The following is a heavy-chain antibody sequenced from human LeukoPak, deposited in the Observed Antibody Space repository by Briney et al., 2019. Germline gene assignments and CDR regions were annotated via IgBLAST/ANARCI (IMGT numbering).Heavy chain of an antibody. Sequence: ASVKVSCKASGYTFTSYYMHWVRHAPGQGLEWMGIINPSGGSTSYAQKFQGRVTMTRDTSTSTVYMELSSLRSEDTAVYYCARAEGSRYSYGYSDYYYYGMDVWGQGTAVTVSS. CDR2: INPSGGST. D-gene: IGHD5-18*01. CDR1: GYTFTSYY. J-gene: IGHJ6*02. CDR3: ARAEGSRYSYGYSDYYYYGMDV. V-gene: IGHV1-46*01.